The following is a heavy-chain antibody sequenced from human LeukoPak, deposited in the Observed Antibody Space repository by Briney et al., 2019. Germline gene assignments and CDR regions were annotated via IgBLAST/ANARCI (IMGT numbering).Heavy chain of an antibody. Sequence: PEGSLRLSCEASGFSVSNNYMSWVRQAPGKGLEWVSVIYSAGSSLYAESVRGRFTISRDYSTNTLSLQMNSLRAEDTAVYYCARAQDFSDSSGPNYLDFWGQGILVTVSS. V-gene: IGHV3-53*01. D-gene: IGHD3-22*01. J-gene: IGHJ4*02. CDR3: ARAQDFSDSSGPNYLDF. CDR1: GFSVSNNY. CDR2: IYSAGSS.